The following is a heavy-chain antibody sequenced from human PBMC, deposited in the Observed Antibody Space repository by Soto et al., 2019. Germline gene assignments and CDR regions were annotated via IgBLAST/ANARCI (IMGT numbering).Heavy chain of an antibody. CDR1: GFSLSNTRMG. Sequence: QVTLKESGPVLVKPTETLTLTCTVSGFSLSNTRMGVSWIRQPPGKALEWLAHIFSNDEKSYSTSLKSRLTISKDTSKSQVVLSMTNLDPVDTATYYCTRIEKGSATYTWGQGTLVTVSS. CDR3: TRIEKGSATYT. D-gene: IGHD3-10*01. CDR2: IFSNDEK. J-gene: IGHJ5*02. V-gene: IGHV2-26*01.